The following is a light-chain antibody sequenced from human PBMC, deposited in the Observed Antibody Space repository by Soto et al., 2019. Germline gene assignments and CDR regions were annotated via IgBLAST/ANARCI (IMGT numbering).Light chain of an antibody. Sequence: QSVLTQPPSVSGAPGQRVTISCTGSSSNIGAGYDVHWYQQLPGTAPKVLIYGNSNRPSGVPDRFSGSKSGTSASLAITGLQAEDDADYYFQSYDSSLSGDVFGTGTKLTVL. CDR3: QSYDSSLSGDV. CDR1: SSNIGAGYD. V-gene: IGLV1-40*01. J-gene: IGLJ1*01. CDR2: GNS.